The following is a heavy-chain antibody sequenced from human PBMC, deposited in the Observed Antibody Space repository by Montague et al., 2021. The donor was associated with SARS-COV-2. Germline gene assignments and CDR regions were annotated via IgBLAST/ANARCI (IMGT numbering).Heavy chain of an antibody. CDR1: GGSISGYY. CDR2: IHYSGRT. CDR3: ARGGDCDSSGCYTTCDLDV. D-gene: IGHD3-22*01. V-gene: IGHV4-59*12. J-gene: IGHJ6*02. Sequence: SETLSLTCTVSGGSISGYYWSWIRQPPGKGLEWIGYIHYSGRTNFNPSLKSRVTMSVDTSKNQFSLKLSSVTAADTAVYYCARGGDCDSSGCYTTCDLDVWGQGTSVTVSS.